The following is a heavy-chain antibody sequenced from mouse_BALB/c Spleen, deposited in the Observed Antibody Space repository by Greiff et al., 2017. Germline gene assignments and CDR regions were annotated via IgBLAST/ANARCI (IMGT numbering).Heavy chain of an antibody. CDR1: GYSFTSYW. D-gene: IGHD2-14*01. Sequence: SGTVLARPGASVKMSCKASGYSFTSYWMHWVKQRPGQGLEWIGAIYPGNSDTSYNQKFKGKAKLTAVTSASTAYMELSSLTNEDSAVYYCTRGEVRRGYAMDYWGQGTSVTVSS. CDR3: TRGEVRRGYAMDY. CDR2: IYPGNSDT. J-gene: IGHJ4*01. V-gene: IGHV1-5*01.